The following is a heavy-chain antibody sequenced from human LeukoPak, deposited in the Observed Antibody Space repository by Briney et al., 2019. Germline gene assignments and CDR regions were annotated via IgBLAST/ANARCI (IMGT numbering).Heavy chain of an antibody. J-gene: IGHJ5*02. CDR1: GGSISSGGYY. CDR2: IYYSGST. V-gene: IGHV4-61*08. CDR3: ARAPVGPSWFDP. D-gene: IGHD1-26*01. Sequence: SETLSLTCTVSGGSISSGGYYWSWIRQHPGKGLEWIGYIYYSGSTNYNPSLKSRVTISVDTSKNQFSLKLSSVTAADTAVYYCARAPVGPSWFDPWGQGTLVTVSS.